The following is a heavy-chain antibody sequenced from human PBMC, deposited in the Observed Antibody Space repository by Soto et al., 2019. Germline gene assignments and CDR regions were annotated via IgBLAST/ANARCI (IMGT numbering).Heavy chain of an antibody. J-gene: IGHJ4*02. CDR2: IYYSGST. Sequence: QLQLQESGPGLVKPSETLSLTCTVSGGSISSRSFYWGWIRQPPGMGLEWIGSIYYSGSTDYDPSLKRRLSISVDTSKKQFSLRLSSVTAADTAVYSCACRSSYCRHTTCYEDYFDYWGQGILVTVSS. D-gene: IGHD2-2*01. CDR3: ACRSSYCRHTTCYEDYFDY. V-gene: IGHV4-39*01. CDR1: GGSISSRSFY.